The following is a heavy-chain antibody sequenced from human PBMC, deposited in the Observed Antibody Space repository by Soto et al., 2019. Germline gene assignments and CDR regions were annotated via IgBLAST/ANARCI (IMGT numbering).Heavy chain of an antibody. CDR2: INPNSGGT. V-gene: IGHV1-2*04. D-gene: IGHD3-10*01. CDR1: GYTFTGYY. Sequence: GASVKVSCKASGYTFTGYYMHWVRQAPGQGLEWMGWINPNSGGTNYAQKSQGWVTMTRDTSISTAYMELSRLRSDDTAVYYCARVSPYYGSGSQTFDYWGQGTLVTVSS. J-gene: IGHJ4*02. CDR3: ARVSPYYGSGSQTFDY.